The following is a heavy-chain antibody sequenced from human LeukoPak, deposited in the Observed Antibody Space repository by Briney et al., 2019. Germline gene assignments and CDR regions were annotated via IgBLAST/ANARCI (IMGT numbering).Heavy chain of an antibody. Sequence: GESLKISCKGSGYSFTSYWIGWVRQMPGKGLEWMGIIYPGDSDTTYSPSFQGQVTISADKSINTAYLQWSSPKASDTAMYYCAIEYTSRTFDYWGQGTLVTVSS. V-gene: IGHV5-51*01. CDR1: GYSFTSYW. J-gene: IGHJ4*02. CDR2: IYPGDSDT. CDR3: AIEYTSRTFDY. D-gene: IGHD6-13*01.